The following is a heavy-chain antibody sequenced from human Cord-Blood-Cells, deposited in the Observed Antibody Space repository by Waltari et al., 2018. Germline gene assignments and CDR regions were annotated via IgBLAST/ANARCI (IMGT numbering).Heavy chain of an antibody. CDR3: AGEGKSYSYDS. Sequence: EVQLVEAGGGLVKPGGSLRLSCAVSGFTFISYSMNCVRQAQGKGLEWVSSIGSKRSYIYYANAVKCRVTSSRDNAKISLYLQMNSLRAEDTAVYYWAGEGKSYSYDSWGQGTLVTVSS. V-gene: IGHV3-21*01. CDR2: IGSKRSYI. CDR1: GFTFISYS. J-gene: IGHJ4*02. D-gene: IGHD5-18*01.